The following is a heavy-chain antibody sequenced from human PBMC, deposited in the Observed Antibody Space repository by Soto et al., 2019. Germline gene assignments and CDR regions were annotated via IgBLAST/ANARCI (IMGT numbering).Heavy chain of an antibody. V-gene: IGHV6-1*01. CDR2: TYYRSRWNN. Sequence: PSQTLSLTCAISGDSVSSNSAAWNWIRLSPSRGLEWLARTYYRSRWNNNNAESVRSRITVNPDTSKNKFSLQLTSVTPEDTAVYYCARGARRYCSGGSCRTQDYWGQGTLVTVSS. CDR3: ARGARRYCSGGSCRTQDY. D-gene: IGHD2-15*01. J-gene: IGHJ4*02. CDR1: GDSVSSNSAA.